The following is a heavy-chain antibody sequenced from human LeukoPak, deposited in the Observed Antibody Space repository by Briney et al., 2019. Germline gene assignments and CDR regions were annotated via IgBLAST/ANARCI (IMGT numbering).Heavy chain of an antibody. CDR3: GRAGKVVPAANMV. D-gene: IGHD2-2*01. Sequence: RGESLKISCKGSGYSFTSYWIGWVRQMPGKGLEWMGIIYPGDSDTRYSPSFQGQVTISADESISTAYLQWSSLKASDTAMYYCGRAGKVVPAANMVWGQGTLVTVSS. CDR2: IYPGDSDT. J-gene: IGHJ4*02. CDR1: GYSFTSYW. V-gene: IGHV5-51*01.